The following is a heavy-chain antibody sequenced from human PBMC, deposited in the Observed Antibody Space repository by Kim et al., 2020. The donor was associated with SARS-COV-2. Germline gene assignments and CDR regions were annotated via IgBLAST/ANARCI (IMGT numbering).Heavy chain of an antibody. V-gene: IGHV3-33*06. CDR2: IWYDGSNK. D-gene: IGHD3-10*01. CDR3: AKDLMVRGVTLAHFDY. J-gene: IGHJ4*02. CDR1: GFTFSSYG. Sequence: GGSLRLSCAASGFTFSSYGMHWVRQAPGKGLEWVAVIWYDGSNKYYADSVKGRFTISRDNSKNTLYLQMNSLRAEDTAVYYCAKDLMVRGVTLAHFDYWGQGTLVTVSS.